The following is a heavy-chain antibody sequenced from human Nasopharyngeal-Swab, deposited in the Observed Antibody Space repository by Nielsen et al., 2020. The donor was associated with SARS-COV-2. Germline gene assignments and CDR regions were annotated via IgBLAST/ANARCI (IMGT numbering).Heavy chain of an antibody. CDR2: IKSDGSTT. CDR3: TRDFSAAAGSFDI. V-gene: IGHV3-74*01. D-gene: IGHD6-13*01. J-gene: IGHJ3*02. Sequence: GEPLKISCAASGFTFSSYWTHWVRQAPGKGLVWVSRIKSDGSTTNYADSVKGRFTISRDNAKNTLYLQMHSLRAEDTAVYYCTRDFSAAAGSFDIWGQGTMVTVSS. CDR1: GFTFSSYW.